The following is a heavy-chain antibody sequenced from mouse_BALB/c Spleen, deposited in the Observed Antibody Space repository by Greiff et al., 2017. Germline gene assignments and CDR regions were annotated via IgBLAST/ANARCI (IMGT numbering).Heavy chain of an antibody. CDR2: IYPSDSYT. J-gene: IGHJ4*01. Sequence: QVQLQQPGAELVRPGASVKLSCKASGYTFTSYWINWVKQRPGQGLEWIGNIYPSDSYTNYNQKFKDKATLTVDKSSSTAYMQLSSPTSEDSAVYCCTRGDRRLRAMDYWGQGTSVTVSS. D-gene: IGHD1-2*01. V-gene: IGHV1-69*02. CDR1: GYTFTSYW. CDR3: TRGDRRLRAMDY.